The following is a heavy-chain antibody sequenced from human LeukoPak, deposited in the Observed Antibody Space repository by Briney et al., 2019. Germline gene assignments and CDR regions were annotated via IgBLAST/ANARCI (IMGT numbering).Heavy chain of an antibody. Sequence: GGSLRLSCAASGFTLSDAYMTWVRQTPGKGLEWVGRITSKGDGGTTHYAAPVKGRFIISRDDSKGTLYLQLNSLRTDDTAVYYCLAQYYFDYWGRGTLVTVAS. D-gene: IGHD5-24*01. CDR3: LAQYYFDY. V-gene: IGHV3-15*01. J-gene: IGHJ4*02. CDR2: ITSKGDGGTT. CDR1: GFTLSDAY.